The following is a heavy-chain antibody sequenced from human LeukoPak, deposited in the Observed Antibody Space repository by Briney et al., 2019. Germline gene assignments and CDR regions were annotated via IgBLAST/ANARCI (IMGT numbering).Heavy chain of an antibody. J-gene: IGHJ4*02. CDR2: INPNSGGT. Sequence: ASVKVSCKASGYTFTDYYMHWVRQVPGQGLEWMGWINPNSGGTNYAQKFQGRVTMTRDTSISTAYMELSRLLSGDTAVYYCARGKTMVYCGGDCYRFDNWGQGTLVTVSS. CDR3: ARGKTMVYCGGDCYRFDN. V-gene: IGHV1-2*02. D-gene: IGHD2-21*02. CDR1: GYTFTDYY.